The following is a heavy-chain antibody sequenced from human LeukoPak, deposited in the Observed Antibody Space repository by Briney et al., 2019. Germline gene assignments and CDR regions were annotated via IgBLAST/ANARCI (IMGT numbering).Heavy chain of an antibody. D-gene: IGHD3-22*01. CDR3: ARELNYDSSGYYFDY. J-gene: IGHJ4*02. CDR1: GYSFTVYF. CDR2: INPNSGGT. Sequence: ASVKVSCKTSGYSFTVYFMHWVRQAPGQGLEWMGWINPNSGGTNYAQKFQGRVTMTRDTSISTAYMELSRLRSDDTAVYYCARELNYDSSGYYFDYWGQGTLVTVSS. V-gene: IGHV1-2*02.